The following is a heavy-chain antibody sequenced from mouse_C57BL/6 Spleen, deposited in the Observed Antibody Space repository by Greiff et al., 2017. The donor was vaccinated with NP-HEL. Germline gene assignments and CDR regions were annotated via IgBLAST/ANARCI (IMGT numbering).Heavy chain of an antibody. CDR2: IYPGDGDT. CDR3: AYSNPRTHYAMDY. CDR1: GYAFSSSW. V-gene: IGHV1-82*01. D-gene: IGHD2-5*01. Sequence: QVQLQQSGPELVKPGASVKISCKASGYAFSSSWMNWVKQRPGKGLEWIGRIYPGDGDTNYNGKFKGKATLTADKSSSTAYMQLSSLTSEDSAVYFCAYSNPRTHYAMDYWGQGTSVTVSS. J-gene: IGHJ4*01.